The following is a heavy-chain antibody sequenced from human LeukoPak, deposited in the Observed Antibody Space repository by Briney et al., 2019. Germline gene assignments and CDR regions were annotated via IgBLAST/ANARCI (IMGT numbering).Heavy chain of an antibody. Sequence: GGSLRLSCVASEFTFSNAWMSWVRQAPGKGLEWVGRIKTKTDGGTTDYAAPVKGRFTISRDDSKNTLYLQMNSLKTEDTAVYYCTTDFFGAPHGDYWGQGTLVTVSS. D-gene: IGHD3-16*01. CDR3: TTDFFGAPHGDY. V-gene: IGHV3-15*01. J-gene: IGHJ4*02. CDR2: IKTKTDGGTT. CDR1: EFTFSNAW.